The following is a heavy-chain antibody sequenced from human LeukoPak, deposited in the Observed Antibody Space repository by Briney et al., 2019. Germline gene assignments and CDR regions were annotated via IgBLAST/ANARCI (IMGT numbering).Heavy chain of an antibody. V-gene: IGHV1-18*01. D-gene: IGHD1-26*01. CDR2: ISSYNGNT. CDR3: ARLIVGASLVDY. CDR1: GYTFTSYG. J-gene: IGHJ4*02. Sequence: ASVKASCKASGYTFTSYGICWVRQAPGQGLEWMGWISSYNGNTNYAQKFQGRVTMTTDKSTSTAYMDLKSLRSDDTAVYYCARLIVGASLVDYWGQGTLVTVSS.